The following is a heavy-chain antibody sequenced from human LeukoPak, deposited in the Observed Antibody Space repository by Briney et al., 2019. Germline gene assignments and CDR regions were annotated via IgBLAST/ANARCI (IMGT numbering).Heavy chain of an antibody. D-gene: IGHD1-1*01. CDR2: INPNSGAT. V-gene: IGHV1-2*02. CDR1: GYTFTNYY. J-gene: IGHJ3*02. Sequence: ASVKVSCKASGYTFTNYYMLWVRQAPGQGLEWMGWINPNSGATHYAQNFQGRVTMTGDTSISTGYMELSRLRSDDTAMYYCARVTISNNWNMDICGQGTMVTVSS. CDR3: ARVTISNNWNMDI.